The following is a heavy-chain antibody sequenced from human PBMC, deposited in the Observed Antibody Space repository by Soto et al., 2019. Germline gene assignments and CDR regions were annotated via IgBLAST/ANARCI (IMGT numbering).Heavy chain of an antibody. CDR2: ISNSGSI. V-gene: IGHV3-48*02. Sequence: VHLVESGGDLVQPGGSLRLSCVASGFTFSSHSMNWVRQAPGKGLEWISHISNSGSIYYAASVEGRFTISRDNAKNSLYLQVTSLRDEDTAVYYCVTDGIGVVTGDVFDIWGQGTIVTVSS. CDR1: GFTFSSHS. J-gene: IGHJ3*02. CDR3: VTDGIGVVTGDVFDI. D-gene: IGHD2-15*01.